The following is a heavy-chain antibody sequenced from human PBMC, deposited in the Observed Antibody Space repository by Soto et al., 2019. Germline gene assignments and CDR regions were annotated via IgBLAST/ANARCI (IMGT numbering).Heavy chain of an antibody. J-gene: IGHJ6*02. Sequence: QVQLVQSGAEVKKPGASVKVSCKASGYTFTSYGISWVRQAPGQGLEWMGWISAYNGNTNYAQKLQGRVTMTTDTYTSTAYVELRSLRADDAAVYYCARDSRDYDWLFPSGGMDVWGQGTTGTVSS. CDR1: GYTFTSYG. D-gene: IGHD3-9*01. CDR3: ARDSRDYDWLFPSGGMDV. V-gene: IGHV1-18*01. CDR2: ISAYNGNT.